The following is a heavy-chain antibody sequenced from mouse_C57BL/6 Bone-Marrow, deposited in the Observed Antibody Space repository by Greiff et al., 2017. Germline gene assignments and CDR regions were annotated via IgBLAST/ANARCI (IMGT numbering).Heavy chain of an antibody. J-gene: IGHJ3*01. CDR2: IYPRSGNT. CDR3: ARDERGGCAY. V-gene: IGHV1-81*01. Sequence: QVQLQQSGAELARPGASVKLSCKASGYTFTSYGISWVKQRTGQGLEWIGEIYPRSGNTYYNEKFKGKATLTADKSSSTADRELRSLRSDDSAVYFCARDERGGCAYWGQGTLVTVSA. CDR1: GYTFTSYG.